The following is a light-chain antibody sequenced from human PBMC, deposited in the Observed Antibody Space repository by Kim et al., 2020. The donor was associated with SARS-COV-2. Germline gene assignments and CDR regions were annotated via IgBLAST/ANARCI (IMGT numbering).Light chain of an antibody. CDR2: DAS. J-gene: IGKJ4*01. V-gene: IGKV3-11*01. CDR3: QQRSNCPLT. CDR1: QSVSSY. Sequence: EIVLTQSPATLSLSPGERATLSCRASQSVSSYLAWYQQKPGQALRLLIYDASNRATGIPARFSGSGSGTDFTLTISSLEPEDFAVYYCQQRSNCPLTFGGGTKVDIK.